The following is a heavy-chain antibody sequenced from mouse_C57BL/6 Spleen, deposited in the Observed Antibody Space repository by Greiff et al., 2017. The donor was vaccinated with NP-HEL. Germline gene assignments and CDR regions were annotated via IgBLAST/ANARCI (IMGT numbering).Heavy chain of an antibody. CDR2: SDPSDSYT. CDR3: ARGTETRFAC. D-gene: IGHD4-1*01. CDR1: GYTFISHW. Sequence: QVQLQQPGAELVMPGASVKLSCKAAGYTFISHWMHWVKQRPGQGLEWIGESDPSDSYTNYHQKFKGKTTLTVDKSSSIAYMQLSSLTSEDSAVYYCARGTETRFACWGQGTLVTVS. J-gene: IGHJ3*01. V-gene: IGHV1-69*01.